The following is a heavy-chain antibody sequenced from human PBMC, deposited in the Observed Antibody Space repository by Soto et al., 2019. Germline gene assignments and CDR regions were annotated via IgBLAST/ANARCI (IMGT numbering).Heavy chain of an antibody. CDR1: GGSFSGYY. V-gene: IGHV4-34*01. J-gene: IGHJ6*02. CDR2: INHSGST. Sequence: PSETLSLTCAVYGGSFSGYYWSWVRQPPGKGLEWIGEINHSGSTNYNPSLKSRVTISVDTSKNQFSLKLSSVTAADTAVYYCARGGVCTNGVCYSVYYYYGVDVWGQGTTVTVSS. CDR3: ARGGVCTNGVCYSVYYYYGVDV. D-gene: IGHD2-8*01.